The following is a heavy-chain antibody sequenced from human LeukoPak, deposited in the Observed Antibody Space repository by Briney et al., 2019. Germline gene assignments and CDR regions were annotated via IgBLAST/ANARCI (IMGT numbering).Heavy chain of an antibody. V-gene: IGHV3-23*01. CDR3: AKGVITFGGVIAPGVYYFDY. Sequence: GGSLRLSCAASGFTFSSYAMSWVRQAPGKGLEWVSAISGSGGSTYYADSVKGRFTISRDNSKNTLYLQMNSLRAEGTAVYYCAKGVITFGGVIAPGVYYFDYWGQGTLATVSS. CDR1: GFTFSSYA. J-gene: IGHJ4*02. CDR2: ISGSGGST. D-gene: IGHD3-16*02.